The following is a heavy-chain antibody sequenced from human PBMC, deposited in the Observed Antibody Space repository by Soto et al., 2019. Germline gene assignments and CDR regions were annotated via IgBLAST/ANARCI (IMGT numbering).Heavy chain of an antibody. D-gene: IGHD1-7*01. CDR3: ARHLRLNVWNYAWFDP. J-gene: IGHJ5*02. CDR1: GGSISSSSYY. CDR2: IYYSGST. V-gene: IGHV4-39*01. Sequence: PSETLSLTCTVSGGSISSSSYYWGWIRQPPGKGLEWIGSIYYSGSTYYNPSLKIRVTISVDTSKNQFSLKLSSVTAADTAVYYCARHLRLNVWNYAWFDPWRHATLVT.